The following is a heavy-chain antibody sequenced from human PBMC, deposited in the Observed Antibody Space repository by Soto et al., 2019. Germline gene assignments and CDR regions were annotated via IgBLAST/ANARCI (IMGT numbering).Heavy chain of an antibody. Sequence: ASVKVSCKASGYTFTSYGISWVRQAPGQGLEWMGWISAYNGNTNYAQKLQGRVTMTTDTSTSTAYMELRSLRSDDTAVYYCARGELSGYPLRGDASDIWGQATLVTVS. CDR2: ISAYNGNT. J-gene: IGHJ3*02. D-gene: IGHD3-22*01. CDR1: GYTFTSYG. CDR3: ARGELSGYPLRGDASDI. V-gene: IGHV1-18*01.